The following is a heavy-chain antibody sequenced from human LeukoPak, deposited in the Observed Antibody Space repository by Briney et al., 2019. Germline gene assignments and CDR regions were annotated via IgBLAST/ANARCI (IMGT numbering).Heavy chain of an antibody. CDR1: GFTFSSDW. CDR3: ARDRYYSFDY. V-gene: IGHV3-74*03. Sequence: GGSLRLSCAASGFTFSSDWMHWVRQAPGKGLVRVSRINSDGSTTKYADSVRGRFTISRDNAKNTLYLKMNSLGAEDTAVYYCARDRYYSFDYWGQGTLVTVSS. D-gene: IGHD2-15*01. J-gene: IGHJ4*02. CDR2: INSDGSTT.